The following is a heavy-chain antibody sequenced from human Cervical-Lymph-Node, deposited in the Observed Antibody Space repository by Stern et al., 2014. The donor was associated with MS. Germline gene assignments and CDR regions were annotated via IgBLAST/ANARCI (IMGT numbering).Heavy chain of an antibody. V-gene: IGHV1-69*01. D-gene: IGHD5-18*01. CDR1: GYSFSSYA. CDR3: ARVHDTYGFGMDV. Sequence: QLVQSGAEVKKPGSSVKVSCKASGYSFSSYAISWVRQAPGQGLEWMGGVIPIFGTVNYAQNFQGRVTITADDSTRTAYMELSSLRSEDTAVYYCARVHDTYGFGMDVWGQGTAVTVSS. CDR2: VIPIFGTV. J-gene: IGHJ6*02.